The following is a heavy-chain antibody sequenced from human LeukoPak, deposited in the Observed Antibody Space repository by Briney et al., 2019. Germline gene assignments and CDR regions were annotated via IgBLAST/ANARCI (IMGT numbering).Heavy chain of an antibody. CDR1: GYIFNSYG. CDR2: IIPIFGTA. D-gene: IGHD3-3*01. V-gene: IGHV1-69*13. Sequence: GASVKVSCKASGYIFNSYGISWVRQAPGQGLEWMGGIIPIFGTANYAQKFQGRVTITADESTSTAYMELSSLRSEDTAVYYCARSRFLEWLLSWYYYYGMDVWGQGTTVTVSS. J-gene: IGHJ6*02. CDR3: ARSRFLEWLLSWYYYYGMDV.